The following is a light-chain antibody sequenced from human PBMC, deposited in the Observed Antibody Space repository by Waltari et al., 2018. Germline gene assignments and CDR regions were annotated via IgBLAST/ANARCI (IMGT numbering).Light chain of an antibody. CDR3: NSYAGSNNFPFV. V-gene: IGLV2-8*01. J-gene: IGLJ1*01. CDR1: SRDVGGYTS. Sequence: QSALTQPPSASGSPGPSVTLPCTGTSRDVGGYTSVLWSQHHPGKAPKPMIYDVSKRPSGVPDRFSGSKSGNTASLTVSGLQAEDEADYYCNSYAGSNNFPFVLGTGTKVTVL. CDR2: DVS.